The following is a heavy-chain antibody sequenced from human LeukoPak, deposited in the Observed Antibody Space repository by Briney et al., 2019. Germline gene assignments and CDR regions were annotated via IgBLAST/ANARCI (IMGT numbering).Heavy chain of an antibody. CDR2: IKSDGKT. Sequence: GGSLRLSCEASGFTFSRYWMHWVRQAPGKGLVWASRIKSDGKTNYADSVKGRFTISRDNAKNTVSLQMDSLRAEDTGVYYCARAPSEVGGYYPEYFRHWGQGALVTVSS. V-gene: IGHV3-74*01. CDR1: GFTFSRYW. J-gene: IGHJ1*01. D-gene: IGHD3-22*01. CDR3: ARAPSEVGGYYPEYFRH.